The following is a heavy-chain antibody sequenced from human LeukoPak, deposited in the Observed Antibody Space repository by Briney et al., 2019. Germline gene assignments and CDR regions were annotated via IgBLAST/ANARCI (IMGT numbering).Heavy chain of an antibody. CDR2: INHSGST. J-gene: IGHJ5*02. CDR3: AGGHNPNTVTYWFDP. D-gene: IGHD4-17*01. CDR1: GGSFSGYY. Sequence: PSETLSLTCAVYGGSFSGYYWSWIRQPPGKGLEWIGEINHSGSTNYNPSLKSRVTISVDTSKNQFSLKLSSVTAADTAVYYCAGGHNPNTVTYWFDPWGQGTLVTVSS. V-gene: IGHV4-34*01.